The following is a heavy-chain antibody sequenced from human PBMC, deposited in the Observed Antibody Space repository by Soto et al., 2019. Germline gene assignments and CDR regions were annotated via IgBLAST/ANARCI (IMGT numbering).Heavy chain of an antibody. J-gene: IGHJ4*02. V-gene: IGHV4-30-4*01. CDR1: GGSISSGDYF. CDR3: ARIGPTMVRSSFDY. D-gene: IGHD3-10*01. CDR2: LYYSGTT. Sequence: SETLSLTCTVSGGSISSGDYFWSWIRQPPGEGLEWIGYLYYSGTTYYNPSLKSRVTISVDTSKNQFSLKLSSVTPADTAVYYCARIGPTMVRSSFDYWGREPWSPSPQ.